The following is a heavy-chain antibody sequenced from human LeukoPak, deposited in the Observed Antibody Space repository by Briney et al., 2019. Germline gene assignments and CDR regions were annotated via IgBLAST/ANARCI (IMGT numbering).Heavy chain of an antibody. J-gene: IGHJ4*02. CDR2: INPNSGGT. CDR3: ARDLSSTSNWEFDY. D-gene: IGHD1-26*01. V-gene: IGHV1-2*06. Sequence: ASVKVSCKASGYTFTGYYIHWVRQAPGQGLEWMGRINPNSGGTNDAQEFQGRVTMTRDTSTSTAYMELSSLTSDDTAVYYCARDLSSTSNWEFDYWGQGTLVTVSS. CDR1: GYTFTGYY.